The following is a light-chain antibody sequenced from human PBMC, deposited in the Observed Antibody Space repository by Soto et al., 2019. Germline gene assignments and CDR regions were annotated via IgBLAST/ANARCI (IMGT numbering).Light chain of an antibody. Sequence: EVVLTQSPGTLSLSPGERATLSCRASQSVSSNYLAWYQQKPGQAPRLLIYGASSRATGIPDRFSGSGSGTDFSLTISRLEPADFAVYYWQQYGTSPWAFGQGTKVEIK. CDR2: GAS. V-gene: IGKV3-20*01. CDR1: QSVSSNY. CDR3: QQYGTSPWA. J-gene: IGKJ1*01.